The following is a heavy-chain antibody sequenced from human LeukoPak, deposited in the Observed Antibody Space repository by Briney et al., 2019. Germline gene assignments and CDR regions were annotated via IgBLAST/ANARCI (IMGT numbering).Heavy chain of an antibody. Sequence: GGSLRLSCAASGFTFSSYAMHWVRQAPGKGLEWVTAISDDETYKFYADSVKGRFTISRDNSKNTLYLQMNSLRAEDTAVYYCAKDRGQGSYYLGYWGQGTLVTVSS. CDR2: ISDDETYK. D-gene: IGHD1-26*01. V-gene: IGHV3-30-3*01. J-gene: IGHJ4*02. CDR1: GFTFSSYA. CDR3: AKDRGQGSYYLGY.